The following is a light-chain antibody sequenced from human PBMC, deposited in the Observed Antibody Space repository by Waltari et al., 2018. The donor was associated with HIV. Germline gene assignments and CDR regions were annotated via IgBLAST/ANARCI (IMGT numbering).Light chain of an antibody. V-gene: IGKV1-33*01. CDR3: QQYDHLPLT. Sequence: DIQLTQSPSSLSASVGDRLSITCRASQDIGTYLNWYQQKPGKAPKLLIYDAYNLETGVPPRFSGGGSGTEFSLTISSLEPEDIATYYCQQYDHLPLTFGGGTKVEIK. J-gene: IGKJ4*01. CDR1: QDIGTY. CDR2: DAY.